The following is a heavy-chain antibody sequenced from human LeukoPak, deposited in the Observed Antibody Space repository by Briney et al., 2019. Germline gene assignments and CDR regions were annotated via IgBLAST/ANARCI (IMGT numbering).Heavy chain of an antibody. CDR1: GFIYRSYD. J-gene: IGHJ5*02. Sequence: GGSLRLLYAASGFIYRSYDMSGVRQAPGKGLEWVSAISGSGGSTYYADSVKGRFTISRDNSKNTLYLQMNSLRAEDTAVYYCATVISGTSATGLFYLCGQGTQVTVSS. CDR2: ISGSGGST. D-gene: IGHD1-26*01. V-gene: IGHV3-23*01. CDR3: ATVISGTSATGLFYL.